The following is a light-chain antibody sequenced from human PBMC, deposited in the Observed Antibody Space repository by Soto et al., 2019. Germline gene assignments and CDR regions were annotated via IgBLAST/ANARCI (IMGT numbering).Light chain of an antibody. CDR3: LQDYSFPVT. Sequence: DIKLTRSPSTLSAAVGDSVTITCRASRDIRNLLAWYQQKPGKAPKPLIFDASTLKTGVPSRFGGSGSGTEFTLTISSLQPDDFETYYCLQDYSFPVTFGQGTRQENK. CDR2: DAS. J-gene: IGKJ5*01. V-gene: IGKV1-5*01. CDR1: RDIRNL.